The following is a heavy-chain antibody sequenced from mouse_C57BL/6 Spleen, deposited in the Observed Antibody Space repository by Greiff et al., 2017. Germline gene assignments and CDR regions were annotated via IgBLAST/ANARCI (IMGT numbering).Heavy chain of an antibody. V-gene: IGHV1-59*01. Sequence: VQLQQPGAELVRPGTSVKLSCKASGYTFTSYWMHWVKQRPGQGLEWIGVIDPSDSYTNYNQKFKGKATLTVDTSSSTAYMQLSSLTSEDSAVYYCASGVYYGNYWGQGTTRTVAS. J-gene: IGHJ2*01. D-gene: IGHD2-1*01. CDR3: ASGVYYGNY. CDR2: IDPSDSYT. CDR1: GYTFTSYW.